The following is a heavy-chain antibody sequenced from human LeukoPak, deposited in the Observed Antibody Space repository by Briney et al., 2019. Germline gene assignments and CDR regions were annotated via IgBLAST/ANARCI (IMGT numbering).Heavy chain of an antibody. J-gene: IGHJ6*04. Sequence: SETLSLTCTVSGGSISSYYWSWIRQPPGEGLEWIGYIYSSGSTNYNPSLKSRFTISVDTSKNQFSLKLTSMTAADTAVYYCARGDHYYYTMDVWGKGTTVTVSS. CDR1: GGSISSYY. D-gene: IGHD2-21*02. CDR3: ARGDHYYYTMDV. CDR2: IYSSGST. V-gene: IGHV4-59*01.